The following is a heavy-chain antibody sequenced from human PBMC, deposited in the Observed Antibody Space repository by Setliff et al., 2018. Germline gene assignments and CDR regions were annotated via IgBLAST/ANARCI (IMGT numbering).Heavy chain of an antibody. J-gene: IGHJ5*02. CDR3: ARELRSPFWHIDL. Sequence: GASVKVSCKASGSTFSSDVITWVRQAPGQGLEWMGRLIPILRKTNYAENFQGRVSITADGATNLVQMEVTSLRPEDTAVYYCARELRSPFWHIDLWGQGTLVTVSS. CDR1: GSTFSSDV. V-gene: IGHV1-69*13. D-gene: IGHD3-16*01. CDR2: LIPILRKT.